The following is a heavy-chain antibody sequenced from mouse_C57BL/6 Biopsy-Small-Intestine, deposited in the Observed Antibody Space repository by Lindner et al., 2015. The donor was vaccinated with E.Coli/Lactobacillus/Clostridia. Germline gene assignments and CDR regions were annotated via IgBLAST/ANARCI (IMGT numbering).Heavy chain of an antibody. CDR2: INPNTGDT. Sequence: VQLQESGLELVKPGASVKISCKASGYSFAGYYMNWVKQSPEKSLEWIGEINPNTGDTTYNQKFKAKATLTVDRSSSTAYMQLKSLTSEDSAVYYCARRTMVTPWFAYWGQGILVTVS. D-gene: IGHD2-1*01. V-gene: IGHV1-42*01. CDR3: ARRTMVTPWFAY. J-gene: IGHJ3*01. CDR1: GYSFAGYY.